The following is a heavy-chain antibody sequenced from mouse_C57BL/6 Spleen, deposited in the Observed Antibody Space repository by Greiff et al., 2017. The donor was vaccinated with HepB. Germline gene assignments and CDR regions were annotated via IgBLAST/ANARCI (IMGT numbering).Heavy chain of an antibody. J-gene: IGHJ3*01. CDR3: ARVGYYGSSPWFAY. V-gene: IGHV5-17*01. CDR1: GFTFSDYG. CDR2: ISSGSSTI. D-gene: IGHD1-1*01. Sequence: EVKLVESGGGLVKPGGSLKLSCAASGFTFSDYGMHWVRQAPEKGLEWVAYISSGSSTIYYADTVKGRFTISRDNAKNTLFLQMTSLRSEDTAMYYCARVGYYGSSPWFAYWGQGTLVTVSA.